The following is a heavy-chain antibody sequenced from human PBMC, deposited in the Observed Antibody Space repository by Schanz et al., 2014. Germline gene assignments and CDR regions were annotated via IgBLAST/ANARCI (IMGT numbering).Heavy chain of an antibody. J-gene: IGHJ4*02. D-gene: IGHD6-19*01. V-gene: IGHV3-11*05. Sequence: QAQVVQSGGGLVKPGGSLRLSCAASGFVFGDYYMTWIRQAPGKGLEWLSYISDSGTYTNYADSVKGRFTISRDYAKSSLYLQMNRLTVEDAAVYCCAASSCCGPSTDYWGQGTLVTVSS. CDR2: ISDSGTYT. CDR3: AASSCCGPSTDY. CDR1: GFVFGDYY.